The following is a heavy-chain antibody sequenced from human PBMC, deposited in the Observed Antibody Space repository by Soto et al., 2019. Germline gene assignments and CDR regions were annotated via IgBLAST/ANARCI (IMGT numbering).Heavy chain of an antibody. CDR3: ATLNSFGSDF. CDR2: VTGDGTTT. CDR1: GLTFSNFW. Sequence: PGVSLRLSCSVSGLTFSNFWMHWVRQAPGKGLVWVSRVTGDGTTTDYADSVKGRFTISRDNAKNTVFLQMNSLRAEDTAVYYCATLNSFGSDFWGHGTLVTVSS. V-gene: IGHV3-74*01. D-gene: IGHD3-3*01. J-gene: IGHJ4*01.